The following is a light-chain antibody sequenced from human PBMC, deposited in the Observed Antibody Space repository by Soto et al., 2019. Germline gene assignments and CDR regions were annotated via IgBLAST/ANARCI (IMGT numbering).Light chain of an antibody. CDR2: DAS. V-gene: IGKV1-5*01. J-gene: IGKJ1*01. Sequence: DIQMTQSPSTLSASVGDRVTITCRASQSIRNWLAWYQQKPGKAPNLLIYDASSLESGVPYRFSGSGSGTEFTLTISSLQPDDFAGYYCQQYNGYSPGTFGQGTKVEIK. CDR1: QSIRNW. CDR3: QQYNGYSPGT.